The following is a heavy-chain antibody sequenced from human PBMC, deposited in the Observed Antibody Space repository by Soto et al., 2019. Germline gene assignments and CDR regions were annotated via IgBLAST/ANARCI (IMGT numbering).Heavy chain of an antibody. V-gene: IGHV3-23*01. CDR2: ISGSGGST. D-gene: IGHD3-22*01. CDR1: GFTFSSYA. J-gene: IGHJ4*02. CDR3: AKDGYYDSSGYYTPGYFDY. Sequence: LRLSWAASGFTFSSYAMSWVHQAPGKGLEWVPAISGSGGSTYYADSVKGRFTISRDNSKNTLYLQMNSLRAEDTAVYYCAKDGYYDSSGYYTPGYFDYWGQGTLVTVSS.